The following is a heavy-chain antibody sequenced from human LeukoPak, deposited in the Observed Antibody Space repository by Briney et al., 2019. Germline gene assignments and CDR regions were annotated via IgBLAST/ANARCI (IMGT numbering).Heavy chain of an antibody. CDR3: ARGFGDWGLSWFDP. J-gene: IGHJ5*02. Sequence: SETLSLTCTVSGGSVSSGSYYWSWIRQPPGKGLEWIGYIYYSGSAKYNPSLKSRVTISVDTSKNQFFLKLTSVTAADTAVYYCARGFGDWGLSWFDPWGQGTLVTVSS. CDR1: GGSVSSGSYY. V-gene: IGHV4-61*01. CDR2: IYYSGSA. D-gene: IGHD3-10*01.